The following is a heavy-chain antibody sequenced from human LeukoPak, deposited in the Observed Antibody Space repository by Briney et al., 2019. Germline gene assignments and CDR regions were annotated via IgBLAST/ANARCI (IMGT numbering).Heavy chain of an antibody. CDR3: ARGTPSGYYSYMDV. CDR2: IYNDGSST. D-gene: IGHD3-3*01. CDR1: GFTFSNYW. J-gene: IGHJ6*03. Sequence: GGSLRLSCAASGFTFSNYWMHWVRQAPGKGLVWVSRIYNDGSSTSYADSVKGRFTISRDNAKSTLYLQMNSLRAEDTAVYYCARGTPSGYYSYMDVWGKGTTVTVSS. V-gene: IGHV3-74*01.